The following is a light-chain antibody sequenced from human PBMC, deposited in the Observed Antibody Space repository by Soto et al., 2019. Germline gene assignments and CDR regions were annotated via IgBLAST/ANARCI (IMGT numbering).Light chain of an antibody. V-gene: IGKV3-20*01. CDR3: QQFGRSHSMYT. CDR2: GAS. Sequence: EIVLTQSPGTLSLSPGERATLSCRASQSVRSDYLAWYQQKPGQAPRLLIYGASSRATGIPDRFSGSGSGTDFTLTISRLEPEDFAVYYCQQFGRSHSMYTFGQGTKLEIK. J-gene: IGKJ2*01. CDR1: QSVRSDY.